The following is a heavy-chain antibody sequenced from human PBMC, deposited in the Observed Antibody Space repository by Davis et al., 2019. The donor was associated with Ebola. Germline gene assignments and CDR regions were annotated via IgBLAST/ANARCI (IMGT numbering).Heavy chain of an antibody. CDR2: INYSGTS. J-gene: IGHJ4*02. D-gene: IGHD3/OR15-3a*01. CDR1: GGSASSYF. V-gene: IGHV4-59*02. Sequence: MPSETLSLTCTVSGGSASSYFCNWVRQPPGKGPEWVGYINYSGTSNYNPSLKSRVTMSMDTSKNQCSLKLTSVTAADTAFYYCATTDTPPGHTYGLWFWGQGTLVTVSS. CDR3: ATTDTPPGHTYGLWF.